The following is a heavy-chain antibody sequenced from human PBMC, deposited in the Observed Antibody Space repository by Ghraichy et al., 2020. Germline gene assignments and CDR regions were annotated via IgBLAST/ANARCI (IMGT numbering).Heavy chain of an antibody. CDR3: ARDPRVVSRFFDR. CDR1: GVSLDSSYW. D-gene: IGHD2-8*02. J-gene: IGHJ2*01. Sequence: SETLSLTCAVSGVSLDSSYWWTWVRQPPGKGLEWIGEIFHSGSTTYNPSLKSRVTISLDKSRNQFSLRLSSVTAADTAVYYCARDPRVVSRFFDRWGRGTLVSVSS. V-gene: IGHV4-4*02. CDR2: IFHSGST.